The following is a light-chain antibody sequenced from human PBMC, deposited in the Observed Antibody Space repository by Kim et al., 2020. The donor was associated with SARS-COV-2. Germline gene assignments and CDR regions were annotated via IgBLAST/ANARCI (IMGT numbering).Light chain of an antibody. Sequence: ASVGDSVTFTGRASQSISSWLAWYQQKPGKAPKLLFCRASSLDNGVTTRFSGSGSGTEFTLTISSLQPDDFATYCCQQYSSYPRTFGQGTKVDIK. CDR2: RAS. CDR1: QSISSW. CDR3: QQYSSYPRT. J-gene: IGKJ1*01. V-gene: IGKV1-5*03.